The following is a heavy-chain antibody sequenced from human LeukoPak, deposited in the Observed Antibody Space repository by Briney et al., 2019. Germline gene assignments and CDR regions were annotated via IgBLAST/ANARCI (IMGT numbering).Heavy chain of an antibody. J-gene: IGHJ4*02. V-gene: IGHV3-30*04. D-gene: IGHD1-14*01. CDR1: GFYA. CDR3: ARDRNNLRWFDY. Sequence: GRSLRLSCAASGFYAMYCVRHAPGKRLERVAVISIDGIKKYYADAVKGRFTISRDNSKNTLYLQMNSLRAEDTAIYYCARDRNNLRWFDYWGQGSLVTVSS. CDR2: ISIDGIKK.